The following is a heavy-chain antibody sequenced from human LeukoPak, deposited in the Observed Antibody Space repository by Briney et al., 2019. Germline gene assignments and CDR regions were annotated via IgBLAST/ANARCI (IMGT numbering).Heavy chain of an antibody. Sequence: RASVKVSCKASGYTFTGYYMHWVRQAPGQGLEWMGWINPNSGYTRYEQKLQGRVTMTTDTSTSTAYMELRSLRSDDTAVYYCARDWGSIKVITDYWGQGTLVTVSS. CDR1: GYTFTGYY. V-gene: IGHV1-2*02. CDR2: INPNSGYT. D-gene: IGHD3-16*01. CDR3: ARDWGSIKVITDY. J-gene: IGHJ4*02.